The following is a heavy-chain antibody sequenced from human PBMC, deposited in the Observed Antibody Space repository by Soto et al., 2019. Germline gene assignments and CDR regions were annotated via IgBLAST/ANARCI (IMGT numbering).Heavy chain of an antibody. CDR1: GGSFSGYY. CDR2: INHSGST. V-gene: IGHV4-34*01. Sequence: SETLSLTCAVYGGSFSGYYWSWIRKPPGKELEWIGEINHSGSTNYNPSLKSRVTISVDTSKNQFSLKLSSVTAADTAVYYCARGSITYYYGSGSRNAFDIWGQGTMVTVSS. CDR3: ARGSITYYYGSGSRNAFDI. J-gene: IGHJ3*02. D-gene: IGHD3-10*01.